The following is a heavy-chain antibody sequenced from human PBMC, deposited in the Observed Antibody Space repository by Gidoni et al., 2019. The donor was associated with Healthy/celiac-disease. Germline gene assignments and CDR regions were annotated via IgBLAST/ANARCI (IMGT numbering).Heavy chain of an antibody. CDR2: ISYDGSNK. CDR3: ASLTGGTDDY. J-gene: IGHJ4*02. CDR1: GFTFISYA. Sequence: VQLVESGGGVVQPGRSLRLSCAASGFTFISYAMHWVRQAPGKGLEWVAVISYDGSNKYYADSVKGRFTISRDNSKNTLYLQMNSLRAEDTAVYYCASLTGGTDDYWGQGTLVTVSS. V-gene: IGHV3-30-3*01. D-gene: IGHD7-27*01.